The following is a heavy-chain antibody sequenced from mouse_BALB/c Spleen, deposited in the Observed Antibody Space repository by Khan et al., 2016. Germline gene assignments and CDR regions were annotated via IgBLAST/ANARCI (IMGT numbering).Heavy chain of an antibody. V-gene: IGHV1-9*01. CDR1: GYTFSSYW. CDR2: ILTGSGTT. J-gene: IGHJ3*01. Sequence: QVQLKESGAELMKPGASVNISCKATGYTFSSYWIEWVKERPGHGLEWIGEILTGSGTTNYNGKFKGKATFTAETSSSTAYMQLSILTSEDSAVYYCARGPYWGQGTLVTVSA. CDR3: ARGPY.